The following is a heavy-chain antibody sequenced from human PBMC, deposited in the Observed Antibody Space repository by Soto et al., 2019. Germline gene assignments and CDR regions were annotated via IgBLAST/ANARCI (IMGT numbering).Heavy chain of an antibody. V-gene: IGHV3-11*01. CDR3: ARPLKLAARPLGPQDDDAFDI. CDR2: ISSSGSTI. CDR1: GFTFSDYY. D-gene: IGHD6-6*01. J-gene: IGHJ3*02. Sequence: PGGSLRLSCAASGFTFSDYYISWIRQAPGKGLEWVSYISSSGSTIYYADSVKGRFTISRDNAKNSLYLQMNSLRAEDTAVYYCARPLKLAARPLGPQDDDAFDIWGQGTMVTVSS.